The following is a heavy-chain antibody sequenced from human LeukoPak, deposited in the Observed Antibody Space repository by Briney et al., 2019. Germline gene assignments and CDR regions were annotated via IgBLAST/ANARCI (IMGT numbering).Heavy chain of an antibody. CDR3: ASAPISAAGFSFYFYGMDV. CDR1: GGSISSSGYY. CDR2: MSYSGST. J-gene: IGHJ6*04. Sequence: SQTLSLTCSVSGGSISSSGYYWNWIRQPPGRGLEWIGSMSYSGSTFYSLSLKSRVSMSLDKSKSQFSLRVSSVRAADTAVYYCASAPISAAGFSFYFYGMDVWGKGTTVTVSS. V-gene: IGHV4-30-4*01. D-gene: IGHD6-13*01.